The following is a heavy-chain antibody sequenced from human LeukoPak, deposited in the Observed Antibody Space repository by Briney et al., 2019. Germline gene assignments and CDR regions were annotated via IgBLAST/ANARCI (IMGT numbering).Heavy chain of an antibody. Sequence: PGGSLRLSCAASRFSVGTNYMTWDRQAPGKGLEWVSMIYAGGNTYYRDSVKGRFTISRDSSKNTVFLHMSGLRDDDTAVYYCVGGHDLEFEFWGQGTLVIVSS. J-gene: IGHJ5*01. D-gene: IGHD4-23*01. CDR3: VGGHDLEFEF. V-gene: IGHV3-53*01. CDR1: RFSVGTNY. CDR2: IYAGGNT.